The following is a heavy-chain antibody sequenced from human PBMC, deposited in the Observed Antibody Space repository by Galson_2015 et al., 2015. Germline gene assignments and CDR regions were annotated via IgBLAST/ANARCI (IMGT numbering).Heavy chain of an antibody. J-gene: IGHJ4*02. CDR2: ISYDVSNK. Sequence: SLRLSCAASGFTFSSYGMHWVRQAPGKGLEWVAVISYDVSNKYYADSVKGRFTVSRDNSKNTLYLQVNSLRAEDTAVYYCARDAGGGYCSGGSCYPDYWGQGILVTVSS. CDR1: GFTFSSYG. CDR3: ARDAGGGYCSGGSCYPDY. D-gene: IGHD2-15*01. V-gene: IGHV3-30*03.